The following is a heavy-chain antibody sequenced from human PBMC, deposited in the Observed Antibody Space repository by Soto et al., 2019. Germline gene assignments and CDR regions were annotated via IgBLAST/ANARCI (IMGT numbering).Heavy chain of an antibody. D-gene: IGHD6-13*01. CDR1: GGSISSSSYY. CDR3: ARQSGYGSWSDY. J-gene: IGHJ4*02. Sequence: SETLSLTCTVSGGSISSSSYYWGWIRQPPGKGLEWIGSIYYSGSTYYNPSLKSRVTISVDTSKNQFSLKLSSVTAADTAVYYCARQSGYGSWSDYWGQGTLVTVSS. V-gene: IGHV4-39*01. CDR2: IYYSGST.